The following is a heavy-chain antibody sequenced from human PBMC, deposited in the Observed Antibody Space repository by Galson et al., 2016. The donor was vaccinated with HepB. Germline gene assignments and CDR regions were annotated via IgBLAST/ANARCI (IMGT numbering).Heavy chain of an antibody. CDR3: ATSTTTLYGMDV. J-gene: IGHJ6*02. V-gene: IGHV3-33*01. D-gene: IGHD1-1*01. Sequence: SLRLSCAASGLTFSSHGMHWVRQAPGKGLEWVAVIWYDGTKKYYAESVKGRFTISRDNSKNTLYLQMNSLRAEDTAVYYSATSTTTLYGMDVWGQGTTVTVSS. CDR2: IWYDGTKK. CDR1: GLTFSSHG.